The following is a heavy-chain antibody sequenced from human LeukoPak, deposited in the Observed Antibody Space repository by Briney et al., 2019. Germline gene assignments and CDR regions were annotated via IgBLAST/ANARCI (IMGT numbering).Heavy chain of an antibody. D-gene: IGHD2-15*01. CDR1: GFTFSTYN. CDR3: ARDKVAGYCSGGSCYFDY. J-gene: IGHJ4*02. Sequence: QSGGSLRLSCAASGFTFSTYNMNWVRQAPGKGLEWVSSISSSSSFIHYADSVKGRFTISRDNANNSLFLQMNNLGADDTAVYYCARDKVAGYCSGGSCYFDYWGQGTLVTVSS. V-gene: IGHV3-21*06. CDR2: ISSSSSFI.